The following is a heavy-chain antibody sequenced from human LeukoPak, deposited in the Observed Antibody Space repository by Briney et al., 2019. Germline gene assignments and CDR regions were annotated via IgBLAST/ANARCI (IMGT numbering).Heavy chain of an antibody. CDR1: GGSISSGGYS. CDR2: IYHSGST. D-gene: IGHD3-22*01. Sequence: SQTLSLTCAVSGGSISSGGYSWSWIRQPPGKGLEWIGYIYHSGSTYYNPFLKSRVTISVDTSKNQFSLKLSSVTAADTAVYYCARGTMIVVVPFDYWGQGTLVTVSS. V-gene: IGHV4-30-2*01. J-gene: IGHJ4*02. CDR3: ARGTMIVVVPFDY.